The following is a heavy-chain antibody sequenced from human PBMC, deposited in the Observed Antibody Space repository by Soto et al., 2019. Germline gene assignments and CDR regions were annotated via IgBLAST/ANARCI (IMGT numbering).Heavy chain of an antibody. CDR2: TSYDGSDK. CDR3: ARWGTSGGLAV. CDR1: GFTFRSYV. V-gene: IGHV3-30*19. D-gene: IGHD3-16*01. J-gene: IGHJ1*01. Sequence: QVQLVESGGGVVQPGTSLRVSCVGSGFTFRSYVIHWVRQAPGKGLEWVALTSYDGSDKYYADSVRGRFTISRDNSRNTVELQMDSLRLEDTALYYCARWGTSGGLAVWGQGTLVSVSS.